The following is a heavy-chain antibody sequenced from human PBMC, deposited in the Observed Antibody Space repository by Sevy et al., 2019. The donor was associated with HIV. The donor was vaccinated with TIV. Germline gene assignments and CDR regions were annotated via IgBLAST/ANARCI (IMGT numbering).Heavy chain of an antibody. CDR3: ARHISDSGGYYAYYYYYMDV. CDR2: IYYSGST. J-gene: IGHJ6*03. CDR1: GGSISSSSYY. D-gene: IGHD1-26*01. Sequence: ETLSLTCTVSGGSISSSSYYWGWIRQPPGKGLEWIGSIYYSGSTYYNPSLKSPVTISVDTSKKQFSLKLSSVTAADTAVYYCARHISDSGGYYAYYYYYMDVWGKGTTVTVSS. V-gene: IGHV4-39*01.